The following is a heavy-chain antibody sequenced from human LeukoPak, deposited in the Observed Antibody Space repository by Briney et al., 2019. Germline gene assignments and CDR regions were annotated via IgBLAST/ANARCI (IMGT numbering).Heavy chain of an antibody. CDR1: GGSFSGYY. CDR2: INHSGST. D-gene: IGHD1-14*01. Sequence: SETLSLTCAVYGGSFSGYYWSWIRQPPGKGLEWIGEINHSGSTNYNPSLKSRVTISVDTSKDQFSLKLSSVTAADTAVYYCARGPDDAFDIWGQGTMVTVSS. CDR3: ARGPDDAFDI. V-gene: IGHV4-34*01. J-gene: IGHJ3*02.